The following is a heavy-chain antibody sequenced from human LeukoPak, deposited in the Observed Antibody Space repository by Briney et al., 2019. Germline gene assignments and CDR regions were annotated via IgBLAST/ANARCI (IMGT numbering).Heavy chain of an antibody. Sequence: ASVKVSCKASGYTLTSYGISWVRQAPGQGLEWMGWISAYNGNTNYAQKLQGSVTMTTDTSTSTAYMELRSLRSDDTAVYYCASHSSGWRDAFDIWGQGTMVTVSS. V-gene: IGHV1-18*01. CDR3: ASHSSGWRDAFDI. D-gene: IGHD6-19*01. CDR2: ISAYNGNT. J-gene: IGHJ3*02. CDR1: GYTLTSYG.